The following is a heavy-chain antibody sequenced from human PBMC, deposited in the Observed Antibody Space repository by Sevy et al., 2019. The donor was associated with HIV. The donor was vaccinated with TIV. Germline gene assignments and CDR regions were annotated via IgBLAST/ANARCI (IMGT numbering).Heavy chain of an antibody. D-gene: IGHD6-19*01. V-gene: IGHV3-23*01. CDR2: ISGGGAAT. CDR3: ARYGRIPVAGHTWFDP. Sequence: VGSLRLSCSASEFTFIAFGKTWVRQAPGKGLEWVSGISGGGAATAYADSVKGRFTISRDNSKNTLYLQMNSLTAADTAVYYCARYGRIPVAGHTWFDPWGLGTLVTVSS. J-gene: IGHJ5*02. CDR1: EFTFIAFG.